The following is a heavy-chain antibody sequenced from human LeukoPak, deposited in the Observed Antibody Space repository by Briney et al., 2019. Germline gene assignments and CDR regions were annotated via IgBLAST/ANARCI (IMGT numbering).Heavy chain of an antibody. CDR2: IYYSGST. CDR3: ARTTPKPITMIVAYYIYDAFDI. Sequence: PSETLSLTCTVSGGSISSSSYYWGWIRQPPGKGLEWIGSIYYSGSTYYNPSLKSRVTISVDTSKNQFSLKLSSVTAADTAVYYCARTTPKPITMIVAYYIYDAFDIWGQGTMVTVSS. CDR1: GGSISSSSYY. J-gene: IGHJ3*02. V-gene: IGHV4-39*07. D-gene: IGHD3-22*01.